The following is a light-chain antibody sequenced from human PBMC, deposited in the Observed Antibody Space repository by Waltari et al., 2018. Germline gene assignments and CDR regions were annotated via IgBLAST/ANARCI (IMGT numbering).Light chain of an antibody. J-gene: IGKJ1*01. V-gene: IGKV3-20*01. CDR1: QRVSRA. CDR2: GIF. CDR3: QHYVMLPVT. Sequence: EIVLTQSPGTLSLSPGERATLSCRTSQRVSRALAWYHQKPGQAPRLIIFGIFNRATGIPDRFSGSGSGTDFSLTISRLEPEDFAVYYCQHYVMLPVTFGQGTRVEVK.